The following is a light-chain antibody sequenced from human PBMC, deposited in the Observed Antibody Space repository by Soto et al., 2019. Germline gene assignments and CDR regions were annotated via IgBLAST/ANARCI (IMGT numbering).Light chain of an antibody. CDR3: ISYTSNNTPYV. J-gene: IGLJ1*01. Sequence: QSALTQPASVSGSPGQSITISCTGSSSDVGGYNYVSWYQQHPGKAPKVMIYEVNNRPSGVSNRFSGSKSGNTASLTSSGLQAEDEADYYCISYTSNNTPYVFGTGTKLTVL. CDR1: SSDVGGYNY. V-gene: IGLV2-14*01. CDR2: EVN.